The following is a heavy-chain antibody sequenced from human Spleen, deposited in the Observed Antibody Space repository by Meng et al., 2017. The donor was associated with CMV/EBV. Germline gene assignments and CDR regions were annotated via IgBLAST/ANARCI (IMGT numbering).Heavy chain of an antibody. D-gene: IGHD1-1*01. J-gene: IGHJ4*02. Sequence: SETLSLTCVVYGGSFSDYYWSWVRQSPGKGLEFIGEINDSKTTNYFPSLRSRVTISLDTSKKQFSLNLTSVTAADTAVYYCARRSGNFDYWGQGTLVTVSS. CDR1: GGSFSDYY. V-gene: IGHV4-34*01. CDR3: ARRSGNFDY. CDR2: INDSKTT.